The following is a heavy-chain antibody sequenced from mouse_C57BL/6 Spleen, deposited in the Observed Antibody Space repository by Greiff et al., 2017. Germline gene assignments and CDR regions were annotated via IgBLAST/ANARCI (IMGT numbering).Heavy chain of an antibody. CDR1: GFTFSSYT. J-gene: IGHJ4*01. V-gene: IGHV5-9*01. Sequence: EVHLVESGGGLVKPGGSLKLSCAASGFTFSSYTMSWVRQTPEKRLEWVATISGGGGNTYYPDSVKGRFTISRDNAKNTLYLQMSSLRSEDAALYYCARRGYYDPYYAMDYWGQGTSVTVSS. CDR2: ISGGGGNT. CDR3: ARRGYYDPYYAMDY. D-gene: IGHD2-4*01.